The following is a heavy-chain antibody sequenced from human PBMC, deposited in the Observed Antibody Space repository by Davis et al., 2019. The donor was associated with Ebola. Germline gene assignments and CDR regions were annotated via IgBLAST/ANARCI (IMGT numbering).Heavy chain of an antibody. CDR3: ARGPSVVGLDY. Sequence: SETLSLTCAVYGGSFSGYYWSWIRQPPGKGLEWIGEINHSGSTNYNPSLKSRVTISVDTSKTQFSLKLSSVTAADTAVYYCARGPSVVGLDYWGQGTLVTVSS. J-gene: IGHJ4*02. V-gene: IGHV4-34*01. D-gene: IGHD1-26*01. CDR2: INHSGST. CDR1: GGSFSGYY.